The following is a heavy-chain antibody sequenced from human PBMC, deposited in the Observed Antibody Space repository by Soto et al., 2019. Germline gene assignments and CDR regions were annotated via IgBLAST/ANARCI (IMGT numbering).Heavy chain of an antibody. J-gene: IGHJ4*02. CDR1: GFAFSSYG. CDR2: IWYDGSNK. Sequence: GGSLRLSCAASGFAFSSYGMHWVRQAPGKGPEWVAVIWYDGSNKYYADSVKGRFTISRDNSKNTLYLQMNSLRAEDTAVYYCARDSRAYYYDSSGYFPDYWGQGTLVTVSS. D-gene: IGHD3-22*01. V-gene: IGHV3-33*01. CDR3: ARDSRAYYYDSSGYFPDY.